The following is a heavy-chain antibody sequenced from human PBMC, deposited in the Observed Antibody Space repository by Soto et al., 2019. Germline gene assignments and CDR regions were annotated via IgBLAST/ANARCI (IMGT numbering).Heavy chain of an antibody. J-gene: IGHJ6*02. CDR3: ARVGVDTTVVDGGYFYYGMDV. D-gene: IGHD5-18*01. CDR2: VNSDGSST. CDR1: GFTFSSYW. Sequence: VGSLRLSCAASGFTFSSYWMHWVRQTPGKGLVWVSRVNSDGSSTRYADSVKGRFTISRDNAKNTVYLQMNSLRAEDTAVYYCARVGVDTTVVDGGYFYYGMDVWGQGTTVTVSS. V-gene: IGHV3-74*01.